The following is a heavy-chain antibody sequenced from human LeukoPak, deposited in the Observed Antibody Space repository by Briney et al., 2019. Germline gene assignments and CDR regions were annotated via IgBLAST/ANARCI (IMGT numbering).Heavy chain of an antibody. CDR3: ARGSRNDEFDY. Sequence: GASVKVSCKASGYTFTSYYMHWVRQAPGQGLEWMGWMNPNSGNTGYAQKFQGRVTMTRNTSISTAYMELSSLRSEDTAVYYCARGSRNDEFDYWGQGTLVTVSS. J-gene: IGHJ4*02. V-gene: IGHV1-8*02. CDR1: GYTFTSYY. CDR2: MNPNSGNT. D-gene: IGHD1-1*01.